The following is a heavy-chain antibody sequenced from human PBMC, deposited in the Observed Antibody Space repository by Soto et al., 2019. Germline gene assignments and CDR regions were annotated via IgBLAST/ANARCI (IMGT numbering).Heavy chain of an antibody. J-gene: IGHJ4*02. Sequence: ASVKVSCKASGYTFTSYAMHWVRQAPGQRLEWMGWINAGNGNTKYSQKFQGRVTITRDTSASTAYMELSSLRSEDTAVYYCARSIAAALALATHPYYFDYWGQGTLVTVSS. CDR3: ARSIAAALALATHPYYFDY. CDR2: INAGNGNT. V-gene: IGHV1-3*01. D-gene: IGHD6-13*01. CDR1: GYTFTSYA.